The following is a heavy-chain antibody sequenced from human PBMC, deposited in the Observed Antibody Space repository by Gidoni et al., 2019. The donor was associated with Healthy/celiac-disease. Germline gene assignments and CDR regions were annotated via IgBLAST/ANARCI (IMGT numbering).Heavy chain of an antibody. CDR2: IYYSGNT. CDR1: GGSISYYY. CDR3: ARVSGGRIDAFDI. D-gene: IGHD3-16*01. V-gene: IGHV4-59*01. J-gene: IGHJ3*02. Sequence: QVQLQESGPGLVKPSEPLSLTCAVSGGSISYYYWSWIRQPPGKGLEWIGYIYYSGNTNYNPSLKSRVTISVDTSKNQFSLKLSSVTAADTAVYYCARVSGGRIDAFDIWGQGTMVTVSS.